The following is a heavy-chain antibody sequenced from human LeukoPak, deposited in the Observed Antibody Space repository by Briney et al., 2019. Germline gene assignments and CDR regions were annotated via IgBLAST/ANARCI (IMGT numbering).Heavy chain of an antibody. CDR1: GFTFSDYY. D-gene: IGHD1-1*01. Sequence: GPLRLSCAASGFTFSDYYMSWIRQPPGKGLEWIGSIYYSGSTYYNPSLKSRVTMSVDTSKNQFSLKLSSVTAADTAVYYCARDRGTWNDDGFDYWGQGTLVTVSS. V-gene: IGHV4-59*12. CDR2: IYYSGST. J-gene: IGHJ4*02. CDR3: ARDRGTWNDDGFDY.